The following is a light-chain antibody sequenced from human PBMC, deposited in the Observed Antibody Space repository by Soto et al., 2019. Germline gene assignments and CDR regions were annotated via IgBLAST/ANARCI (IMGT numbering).Light chain of an antibody. J-gene: IGKJ5*01. Sequence: IVITQSPATPSVYPGERATLSCRASQSVSSNLAWYQQKPGQAPRLLIYGASTRATGIPARFSGSGSGTEFTLTISSLQSEDFAVYYCQQYNNWPPITFGQGTRLEIK. V-gene: IGKV3D-15*01. CDR2: GAS. CDR3: QQYNNWPPIT. CDR1: QSVSSN.